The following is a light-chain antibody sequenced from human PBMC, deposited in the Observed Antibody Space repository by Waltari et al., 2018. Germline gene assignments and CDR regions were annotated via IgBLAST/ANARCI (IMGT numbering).Light chain of an antibody. CDR2: TAS. J-gene: IGKJ2*01. CDR1: QGISSY. V-gene: IGKV1-9*01. Sequence: DIQLTQSPSFLSASVGDRVTITCRASQGISSYLAWYQQKPGKAPKLLSYTASTLQSGVPARFSGSGSGTEFTLTISSLQPEEFATYYCQHLNSYPVTFGQGTKLEIK. CDR3: QHLNSYPVT.